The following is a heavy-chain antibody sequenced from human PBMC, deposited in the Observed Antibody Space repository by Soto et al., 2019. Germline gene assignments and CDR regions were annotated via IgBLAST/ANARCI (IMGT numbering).Heavy chain of an antibody. V-gene: IGHV1-46*01. CDR1: GYTFTSYY. J-gene: IGHJ1*01. D-gene: IGHD1-26*01. CDR3: ARECAGGSSSFQH. Sequence: QVQLVQSGAEVKKPGASVKVSCKASGYTFTSYYMHWVRQAPGQGLEWMGIMNPSGGSTSYAQKFQGRVTMTRATSTSKVYMELSSLRSEDTAVDSCARECAGGSSSFQHWGQGTLVTVSS. CDR2: MNPSGGST.